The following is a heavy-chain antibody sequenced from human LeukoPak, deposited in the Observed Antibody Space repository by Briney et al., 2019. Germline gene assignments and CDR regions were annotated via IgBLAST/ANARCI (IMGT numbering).Heavy chain of an antibody. D-gene: IGHD2-2*01. CDR3: SRFYCSSSSCLEDY. CDR2: INSDGGTT. Sequence: PGGSLRLSCAASGFTFSSYWMHWVRQAPGKGLVWVSRINSDGGTTCYADSVKGRFTISRDNAKNTLYLQMNSLRGEDTAVYYCSRFYCSSSSCLEDYWGQGTLVTVSS. V-gene: IGHV3-74*01. CDR1: GFTFSSYW. J-gene: IGHJ4*02.